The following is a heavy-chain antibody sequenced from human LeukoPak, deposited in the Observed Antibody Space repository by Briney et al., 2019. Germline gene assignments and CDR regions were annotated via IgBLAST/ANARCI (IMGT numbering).Heavy chain of an antibody. CDR1: GGSISGRDHY. D-gene: IGHD3-10*01. CDR2: IYYSGST. V-gene: IGHV4-30-4*01. J-gene: IGHJ3*02. CDR3: ARVSYYGSGSFWARYDAFDI. Sequence: MTSQTLSLTCTVPGGSISGRDHYWSWIRQPPGKGLEWIGYIYYSGSTYYNPSLKSRVAISVDTSKNQFSLKLSSVTAADTAVYFCARVSYYGSGSFWARYDAFDIWGQGTMVTVSS.